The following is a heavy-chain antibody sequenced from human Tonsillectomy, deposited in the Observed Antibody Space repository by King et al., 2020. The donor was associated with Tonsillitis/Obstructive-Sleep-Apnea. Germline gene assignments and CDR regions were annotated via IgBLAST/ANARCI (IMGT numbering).Heavy chain of an antibody. Sequence: VQLVQSGAEVKKPGSSVKVSCKASGGTFIRYGISWVRQAPGQGLEWMGGIIPIVAIPNYAQQFQGRVTITADKSTSTAYMELSSLRSEDTAVYYCARMHYYDSSGYYHFDYWGQGTLVTVSS. V-gene: IGHV1-69*10. D-gene: IGHD3-22*01. CDR1: GGTFIRYG. CDR3: ARMHYYDSSGYYHFDY. CDR2: IIPIVAIP. J-gene: IGHJ4*02.